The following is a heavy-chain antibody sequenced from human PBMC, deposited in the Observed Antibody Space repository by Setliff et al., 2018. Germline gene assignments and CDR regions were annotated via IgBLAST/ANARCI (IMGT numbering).Heavy chain of an antibody. CDR1: GGSLSGNY. V-gene: IGHV4-34*01. J-gene: IGHJ3*01. D-gene: IGHD3-22*01. Sequence: KTSETLSLTCAVYGGSLSGNYWNWIRQPPGKGLEWIGEINHSGNTNYNPSLKSRVTISVDTSKNQFSLKLNSVTAADTAMYFCARDDYDSGGYYYGSFDVWGQGTLVTVSS. CDR3: ARDDYDSGGYYYGSFDV. CDR2: INHSGNT.